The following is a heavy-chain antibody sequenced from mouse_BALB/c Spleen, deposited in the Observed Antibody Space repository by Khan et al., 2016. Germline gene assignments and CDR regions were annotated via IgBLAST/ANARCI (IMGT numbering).Heavy chain of an antibody. V-gene: IGHV1-84*02. J-gene: IGHJ1*01. CDR2: IYPGSGNT. CDR1: DYTFTDYY. CDR3: ARRGIYGYFDV. Sequence: QVQLKQSGPELVKPGASVKISCKASDYTFTDYYINWVKQKPGQGLEWIGWIYPGSGNTKYNEKFKGKATLTVHTSSSTAYMQLSSLTSEDTAVSFCARRGIYGYFDVWGAGTTVTVSS.